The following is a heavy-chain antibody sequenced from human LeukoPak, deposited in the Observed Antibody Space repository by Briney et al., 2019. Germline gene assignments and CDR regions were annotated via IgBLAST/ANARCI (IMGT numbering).Heavy chain of an antibody. D-gene: IGHD2-2*02. J-gene: IGHJ3*02. CDR1: GYTFTSYG. V-gene: IGHV1-18*01. CDR3: ARFCGSTSCYKADAFDI. Sequence: ASVKVSCKASGYTFTSYGISWVRQAPGQGLEWMGWISAYNGNTNYAQKLQGRVTMTTDTSTSTAYMELRSLRSDDTAVYYCARFCGSTSCYKADAFDIWGQGTMVTASS. CDR2: ISAYNGNT.